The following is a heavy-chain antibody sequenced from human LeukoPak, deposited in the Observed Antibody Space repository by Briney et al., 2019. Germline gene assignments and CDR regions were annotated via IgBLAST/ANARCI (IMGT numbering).Heavy chain of an antibody. CDR3: ARYLGHSSGYYGSICWYFDL. V-gene: IGHV3-7*01. J-gene: IGHJ2*01. CDR2: IKQDGSEK. D-gene: IGHD3-22*01. CDR1: GFTFSSYW. Sequence: PGGSLRLSCAASGFTFSSYWMSWVRQAPGKGLEWVANIKQDGSEKYYVDAVKGRFTISRDNAKNSLYLQMNSLRAEDTAVYYCARYLGHSSGYYGSICWYFDLWGRGTLVTVSS.